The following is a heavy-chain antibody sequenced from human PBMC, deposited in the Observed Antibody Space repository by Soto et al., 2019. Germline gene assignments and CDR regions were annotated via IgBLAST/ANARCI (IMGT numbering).Heavy chain of an antibody. Sequence: EVQLVESGGGLLQPGGSLRLSCAVSGSTFSNDWMHWVRQAPGKGLVWVSHINSDGSSTNYADFVKGRFTIARDNAKNTVYLQMNSLRAEDTAVYYCARDRSYSLDVWGQGTTVTVS. CDR2: INSDGSST. CDR1: GSTFSNDW. V-gene: IGHV3-74*01. J-gene: IGHJ6*02. CDR3: ARDRSYSLDV.